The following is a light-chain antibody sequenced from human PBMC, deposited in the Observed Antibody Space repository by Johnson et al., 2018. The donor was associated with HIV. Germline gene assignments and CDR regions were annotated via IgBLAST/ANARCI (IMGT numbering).Light chain of an antibody. CDR3: GTWDSCLSAGGV. Sequence: QSVLTQPPSVSAAPGQKVTISCSGSSSNIGNNYVSWYQQLPGTAPKLLIYENNKRPSGIPDRFSGSKSGTSATLGITGLQTGDEADYYSGTWDSCLSAGGVFGTGTKVTVL. J-gene: IGLJ1*01. V-gene: IGLV1-51*02. CDR2: ENN. CDR1: SSNIGNNY.